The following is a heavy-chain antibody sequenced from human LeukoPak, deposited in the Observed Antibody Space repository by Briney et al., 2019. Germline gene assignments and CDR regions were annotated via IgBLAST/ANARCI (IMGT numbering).Heavy chain of an antibody. CDR3: ARGITGHYGNDF. D-gene: IGHD3-9*01. J-gene: IGHJ4*02. V-gene: IGHV3-74*01. CDR2: VNSDGTRT. Sequence: GESLTLSCAASEISFSSSWMHWVSQGPGKGLVWVSRVNSDGTRTNYADSGKGRFAISRDNAKNMLYLQMNSLRAEDTAVYYCARGITGHYGNDFWGQGTLVTVSS. CDR1: EISFSSSW.